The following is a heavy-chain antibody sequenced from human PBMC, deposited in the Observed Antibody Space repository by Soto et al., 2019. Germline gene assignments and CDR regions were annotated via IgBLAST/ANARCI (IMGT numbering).Heavy chain of an antibody. Sequence: QLQLQESGPGLVKPSETLSLTCTVSGGSISSSSYYWGWIRQPPGKGLEWIGSIYYSGSTYYNPSLKSRVTISVDTSKNQFSLKLSSVTAADTAVYYCARHVPMTRYGDRHHYYYYGMDVWGQGTTVTVSS. CDR1: GGSISSSSYY. V-gene: IGHV4-39*01. CDR3: ARHVPMTRYGDRHHYYYYGMDV. J-gene: IGHJ6*02. D-gene: IGHD4-17*01. CDR2: IYYSGST.